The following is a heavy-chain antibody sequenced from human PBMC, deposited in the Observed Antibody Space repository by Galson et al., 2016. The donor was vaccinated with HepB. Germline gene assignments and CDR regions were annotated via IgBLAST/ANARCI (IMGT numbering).Heavy chain of an antibody. CDR1: GFTFSGSG. V-gene: IGHV3-73*01. Sequence: SLRLSCAASGFTFSGSGIHWVRQAPGKGLEWVGRIRSRANNYAIAYAGSVNGRFSIFRDDSKKMAYLQMNSLKIEDTAVYFCTRAFRDTAGDSWGRGTLVTVSS. CDR2: IRSRANNYAI. J-gene: IGHJ5*01. D-gene: IGHD5-18*01. CDR3: TRAFRDTAGDS.